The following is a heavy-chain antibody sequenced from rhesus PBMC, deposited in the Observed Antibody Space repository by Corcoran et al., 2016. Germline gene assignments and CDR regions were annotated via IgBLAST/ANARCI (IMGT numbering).Heavy chain of an antibody. J-gene: IGHJ4*01. D-gene: IGHD4-29*01. CDR1: GGSISGGYY. V-gene: IGHV4S7*01. CDR2: IYGNRACT. Sequence: QVQLQESGPGLVKPSETLSLTCAVSGGSISGGYYWGWIRQQPGKGLEWIGNIYGNRACTYHNPSIKGPVNMSKDTAKNQFVRKLRSGTAADTAVYYCARDHGSSLFDYWGQGVLVTVSS. CDR3: ARDHGSSLFDY.